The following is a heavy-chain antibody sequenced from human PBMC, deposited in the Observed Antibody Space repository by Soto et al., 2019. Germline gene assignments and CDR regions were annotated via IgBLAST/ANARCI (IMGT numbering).Heavy chain of an antibody. CDR3: ARAFRITMIVNAFDI. V-gene: IGHV1-69*13. CDR1: GGTFSSYA. CDR2: IIPIFGTA. J-gene: IGHJ3*02. D-gene: IGHD3-22*01. Sequence: SVKVSCKASGGTFSSYAISWVRQAPGQGLEWMGGIIPIFGTANYAQKFQGRVTITADESTSTAYMELSSLRSEDTAVYYCARAFRITMIVNAFDIWGQGTLVTVSS.